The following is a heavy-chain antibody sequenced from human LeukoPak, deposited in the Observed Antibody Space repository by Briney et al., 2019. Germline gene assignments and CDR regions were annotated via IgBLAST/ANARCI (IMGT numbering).Heavy chain of an antibody. D-gene: IGHD4-11*01. CDR2: IIPIFGTA. V-gene: IGHV1-69*13. Sequence: ASVKVSCKASGGTFSSYAISWVRQAPGQGLEWMGGIIPIFGTANYEQKFQGRVTITADEFTSTAYMELSSLRSEGTAVYYCARPSRRYSNPNYYYYYGMDIWGQGTTVTVSS. CDR1: GGTFSSYA. J-gene: IGHJ6*02. CDR3: ARPSRRYSNPNYYYYYGMDI.